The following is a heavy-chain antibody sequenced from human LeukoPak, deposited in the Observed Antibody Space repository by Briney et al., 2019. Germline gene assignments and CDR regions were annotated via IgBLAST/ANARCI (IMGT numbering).Heavy chain of an antibody. CDR3: AKGSQLLWFGELSDAFDI. V-gene: IGHV3-30*02. CDR2: IRYDGSNK. J-gene: IGHJ3*02. D-gene: IGHD3-10*01. Sequence: SGGSLRLSCAASGFTFSSYGMHWVRQAPGKGLEWVAFIRYDGSNKYYADSVKGRFTISRDNSKNTLYLQMNSLRAEDTAVYYCAKGSQLLWFGELSDAFDIWGQGTMVTVSS. CDR1: GFTFSSYG.